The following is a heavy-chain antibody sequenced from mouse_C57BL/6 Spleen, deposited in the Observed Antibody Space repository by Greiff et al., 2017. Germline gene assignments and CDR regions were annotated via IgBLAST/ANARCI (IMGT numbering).Heavy chain of an antibody. D-gene: IGHD1-1*01. CDR3: ARDYGSSYGFAY. V-gene: IGHV1-80*01. J-gene: IGHJ3*01. CDR2: IYPGDGDT. CDR1: GYVFSSYW. Sequence: VQLVESGAELVKPGASVKISCKASGYVFSSYWMNWVKQRPGKGLEWIGQIYPGDGDTNYNGKFKGKATLTADKSSSTAYMQLSSLTSEDSAVYFCARDYGSSYGFAYWGQGTLVTVSA.